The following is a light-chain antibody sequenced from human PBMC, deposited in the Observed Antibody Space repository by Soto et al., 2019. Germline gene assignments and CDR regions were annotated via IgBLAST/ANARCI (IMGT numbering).Light chain of an antibody. Sequence: ELVLTQSPATLSLSPGERATLSCRASQSVSYSLAWYQQKPGQAPRLLIYDASNRATGIPARFSGSGSGTDFTLTISSLEPEDFAVYYCQQRKNWEWRFGQGTKVDIK. CDR1: QSVSYS. V-gene: IGKV3-11*01. CDR2: DAS. CDR3: QQRKNWEWR. J-gene: IGKJ1*01.